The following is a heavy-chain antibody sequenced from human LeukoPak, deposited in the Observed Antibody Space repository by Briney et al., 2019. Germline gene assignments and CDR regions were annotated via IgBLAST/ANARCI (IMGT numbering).Heavy chain of an antibody. CDR1: GGSISSYY. J-gene: IGHJ4*02. CDR3: ARDGRGYFDY. CDR2: IYYSGST. V-gene: IGHV4-59*01. Sequence: SETLSLTCTVSGGSISSYYWSWIRQPPGEGLEWIGYIYYSGSTNYNPSLKSRVTISVDTSKNQFSLKLSSVTAADTAVYYCARDGRGYFDYWGQGTLVTVSS.